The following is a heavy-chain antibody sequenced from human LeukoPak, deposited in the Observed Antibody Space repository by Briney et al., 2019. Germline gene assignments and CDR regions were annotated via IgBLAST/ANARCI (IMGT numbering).Heavy chain of an antibody. CDR1: GGTFSSYA. Sequence: ASVTVSCKASGGTFSSYAISWVRQAPGQGLEWMGWISAYNGNTNYAQKLQGRVTMTTDTSTSTAYMELRSLRSDDTAVYYCARAYPYYDFWSGYYYYFDYWGQGTLVTVSS. V-gene: IGHV1-18*01. J-gene: IGHJ4*02. CDR2: ISAYNGNT. CDR3: ARAYPYYDFWSGYYYYFDY. D-gene: IGHD3-3*01.